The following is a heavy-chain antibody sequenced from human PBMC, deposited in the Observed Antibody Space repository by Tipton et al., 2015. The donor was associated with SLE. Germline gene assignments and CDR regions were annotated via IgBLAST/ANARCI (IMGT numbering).Heavy chain of an antibody. V-gene: IGHV4-34*01. Sequence: TLSLTCAVYGGSFSGYYWSWIRQPPGKGLEWIGEINHSGSTNYNPSLKSRVTISVDTSKNQFSLKLSSVTAADTAVYYCARVPYGDYAGDYWGQGTLATVSS. CDR3: ARVPYGDYAGDY. CDR1: GGSFSGYY. J-gene: IGHJ4*02. D-gene: IGHD4-17*01. CDR2: INHSGST.